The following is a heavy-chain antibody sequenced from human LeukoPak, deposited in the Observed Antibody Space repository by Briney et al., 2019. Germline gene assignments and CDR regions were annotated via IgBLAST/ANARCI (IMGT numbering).Heavy chain of an antibody. J-gene: IGHJ4*02. CDR3: ARVEQRGGAPPFDY. CDR1: GYTFTSYG. CDR2: ISAYNGNT. V-gene: IGHV1-18*01. Sequence: RASVTVSCKASGYTFTSYGISWVRQAPGQGLEWMGWISAYNGNTNYAQKLQGRVTMTTDTSTSTAYMELRSLRSEDTAVYYCARVEQRGGAPPFDYWGQGTLVTVSS. D-gene: IGHD6-25*01.